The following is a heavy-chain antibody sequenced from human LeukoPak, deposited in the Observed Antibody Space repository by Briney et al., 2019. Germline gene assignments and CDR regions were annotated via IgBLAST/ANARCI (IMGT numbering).Heavy chain of an antibody. CDR1: GYTFNDHY. Sequence: GASVKVSCKTSGYTFNDHYIYWVRQAPGQGLEWMGRIEPSSGGTNYAQKFQGRVTLTRDTSIRTAYMDLKRLTSDDTATNYCARSLKAGGDFWGKGTLVTVSS. V-gene: IGHV1-2*06. CDR2: IEPSSGGT. D-gene: IGHD1-26*01. CDR3: ARSLKAGGDF. J-gene: IGHJ4*02.